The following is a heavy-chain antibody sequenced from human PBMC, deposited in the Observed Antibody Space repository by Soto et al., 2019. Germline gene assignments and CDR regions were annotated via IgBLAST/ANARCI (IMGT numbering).Heavy chain of an antibody. D-gene: IGHD3-10*01. V-gene: IGHV4-59*01. J-gene: IGHJ6*02. CDR1: NSSIISYY. Sequence: ASETLSLTYTVSNSSIISYYWSWIRQPTWTAVACIGYIHHSGSTNYNPSLKSRVTISVDTSKNQFSLKLSSVTAADTAVYYCARDLGVRGVIIGPDYYYGMDVWGQGTTVTVSS. CDR2: IHHSGST. CDR3: ARDLGVRGVIIGPDYYYGMDV.